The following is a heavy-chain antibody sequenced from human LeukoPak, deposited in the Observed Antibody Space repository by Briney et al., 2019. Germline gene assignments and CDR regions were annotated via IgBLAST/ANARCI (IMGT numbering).Heavy chain of an antibody. CDR3: ARGGAGPLRD. CDR1: SASVSSYY. Sequence: PSETLSLTCTVSSASVSSYYWSWVRQPPGGGLEWIGYISNSGSPSYNPSFKSRVTFTADTSKNHLSLKLNSVTPADTAVYFCARGGAGPLRDWGQGTLVTVSS. J-gene: IGHJ4*02. CDR2: ISNSGSP. D-gene: IGHD3-16*01. V-gene: IGHV4-59*02.